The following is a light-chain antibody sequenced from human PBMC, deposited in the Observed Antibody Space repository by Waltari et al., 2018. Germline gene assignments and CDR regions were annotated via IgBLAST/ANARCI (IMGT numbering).Light chain of an antibody. CDR2: WAS. V-gene: IGKV4-1*01. Sequence: DIVMTQSPDSLAVSLGERATINCKSSQSVLFSSNNKNYLAWYQQKPGQPPNLLIYWASTRESGVPDRFSGSGSGTDFTLTISRLQAEDVAVYYCQQYYSPPLTFGGGTKVEIK. J-gene: IGKJ4*01. CDR3: QQYYSPPLT. CDR1: QSVLFSSNNKNY.